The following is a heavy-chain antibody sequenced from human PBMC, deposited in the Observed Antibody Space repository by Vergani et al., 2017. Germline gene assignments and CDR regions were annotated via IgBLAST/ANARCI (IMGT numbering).Heavy chain of an antibody. CDR3: ARPNDGKRGGAFDI. Sequence: QLQLQESGPGLVKPSETLSLTCTVSGGSISSSSYYWGWIRQPPGKGLEWIGSIYYSGGTYYNPSLKSRVTISVDTSKNQFSLKLSSVTAADTAVYYCARPNDGKRGGAFDIWGQGTMVTVSS. D-gene: IGHD1-26*01. CDR2: IYYSGGT. CDR1: GGSISSSSYY. J-gene: IGHJ3*02. V-gene: IGHV4-39*01.